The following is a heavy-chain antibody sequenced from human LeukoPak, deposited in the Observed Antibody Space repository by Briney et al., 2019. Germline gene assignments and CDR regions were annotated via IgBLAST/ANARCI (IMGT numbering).Heavy chain of an antibody. CDR3: ARGQGDILTGYYWGHYYYYMDV. Sequence: SETLSLTCTVSGGSISSYYWSWIWQPPGKGLEWIGYIYYSGSTNYNPSLKSRVTISVDTSKNQFSLKLSSVTAADTAVYYCARGQGDILTGYYWGHYYYYMDVWGKGTTVTISS. J-gene: IGHJ6*03. CDR2: IYYSGST. V-gene: IGHV4-59*01. D-gene: IGHD3-9*01. CDR1: GGSISSYY.